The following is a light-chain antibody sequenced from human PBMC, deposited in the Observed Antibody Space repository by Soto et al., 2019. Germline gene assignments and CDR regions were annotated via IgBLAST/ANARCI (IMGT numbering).Light chain of an antibody. CDR2: GAF. CDR3: QQYNDWPLT. CDR1: QSISGA. V-gene: IGKV3-15*01. Sequence: EIVMTQSPATLSVSPGGRATLSCRASQSISGALAWYQQKPGQAPSLLIYGAFTRATGIPARFSGTGSGTEFTLTISSLQSEDFALYYCQQYNDWPLTFGQGTKVDIK. J-gene: IGKJ1*01.